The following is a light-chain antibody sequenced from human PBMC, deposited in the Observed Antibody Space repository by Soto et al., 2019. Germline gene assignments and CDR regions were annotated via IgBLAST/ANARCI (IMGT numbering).Light chain of an antibody. CDR3: QQSYSTTLT. V-gene: IGKV3-20*01. CDR1: QSVGSIY. CDR2: GTS. Sequence: DIVLTQSPGTLSLSPGERATPSCRASQSVGSIYLAWYQQKPGQAPRLLIYGTSTRATGIPARFSGSGSGTDFNLTISSLQPEDFENYYCQQSYSTTLTVGKGTRLEIK. J-gene: IGKJ5*01.